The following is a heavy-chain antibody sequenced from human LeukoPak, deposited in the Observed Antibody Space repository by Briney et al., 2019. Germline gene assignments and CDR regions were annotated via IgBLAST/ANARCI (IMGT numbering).Heavy chain of an antibody. CDR2: IYYSGST. CDR3: ARGYYYGSGSYPWFDP. D-gene: IGHD3-10*01. J-gene: IGHJ5*02. V-gene: IGHV4-59*08. Sequence: PSETLSLTCTVSGGSISSYYWSWIRQPPGKGLEWNGYIYYSGSTNYNPSLKSRVTISVDTSKNQFSLKLSSVTAADTAVYYCARGYYYGSGSYPWFDPWGQGTLVTVSS. CDR1: GGSISSYY.